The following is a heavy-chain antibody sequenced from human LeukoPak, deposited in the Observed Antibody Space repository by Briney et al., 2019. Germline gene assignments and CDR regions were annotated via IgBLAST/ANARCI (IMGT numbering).Heavy chain of an antibody. CDR3: ASFNFNWYFDL. J-gene: IGHJ2*01. V-gene: IGHV4-59*01. CDR1: GGSIYSYY. Sequence: SETLSLICTVSGGSIYSYYWSWIRQPPGKGLEWIGYIYYSGSTNYNPSLKSRVTISVDTSKNQFSLKLSSVAAADTAMYYCASFNFNWYFDLWGRGTLVTVSS. CDR2: IYYSGST. D-gene: IGHD3-3*01.